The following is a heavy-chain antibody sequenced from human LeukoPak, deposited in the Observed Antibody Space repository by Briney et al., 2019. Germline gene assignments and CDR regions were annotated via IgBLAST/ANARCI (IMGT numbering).Heavy chain of an antibody. V-gene: IGHV3-23*01. CDR1: GFTFSSYA. CDR2: ISRSGGST. CDR3: AKGIQWELPIDY. D-gene: IGHD4-23*01. J-gene: IGHJ4*02. Sequence: PGGSLRLSCAASGFTFSSYAMTWVRQASGKGLEWVSAISRSGGSTYYADFVKGRFTISRDSSKNTLYLQMNSLRAEDTAVYYCAKGIQWELPIDYWGQGTLVTVSS.